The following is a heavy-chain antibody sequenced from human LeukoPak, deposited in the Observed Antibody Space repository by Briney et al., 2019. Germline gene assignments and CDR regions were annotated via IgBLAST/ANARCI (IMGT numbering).Heavy chain of an antibody. D-gene: IGHD3-3*01. CDR3: AKSHRGGLRFMVGFFYMDV. J-gene: IGHJ6*03. Sequence: PGGSLRLSCTASGFSFDNYAMNWVRQAPGQGLEWVSAVSGSAKNTYYADSVKGRFTTSRDNFNNTVYLQMKSLRAEDTAVYYCAKSHRGGLRFMVGFFYMDVWGSGTTVAVSS. CDR1: GFSFDNYA. CDR2: VSGSAKNT. V-gene: IGHV3-23*01.